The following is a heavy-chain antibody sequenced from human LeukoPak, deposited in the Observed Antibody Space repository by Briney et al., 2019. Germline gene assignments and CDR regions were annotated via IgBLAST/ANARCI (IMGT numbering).Heavy chain of an antibody. Sequence: QTLSLTXTVSGGSIXSGGYYWSWIRQHPGKGLEWIGYIYYSGSTYYNPSLKSRVTISVDTSKNQFSLKLSSVTAADTAVYYCARDLRQWLPTLGNYYYYGMDVWGQGTTVTVSS. CDR2: IYYSGST. D-gene: IGHD6-19*01. CDR3: ARDLRQWLPTLGNYYYYGMDV. J-gene: IGHJ6*02. CDR1: GGSIXSGGYY. V-gene: IGHV4-31*03.